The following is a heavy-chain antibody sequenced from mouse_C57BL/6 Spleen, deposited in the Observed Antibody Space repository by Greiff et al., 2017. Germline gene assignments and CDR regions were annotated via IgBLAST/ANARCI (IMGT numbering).Heavy chain of an antibody. J-gene: IGHJ2*01. V-gene: IGHV7-3*01. Sequence: EVKLVESGGGLVQPGGSLSLSCAASGFTFTDYYMSWVRQPPGKALEWLGFIRNKANGYTTEYSASVKGRFTISRDNSQSILYLQMNALRAEDSATYYCARYGNSGYFDYWGQGTTLTVSS. CDR2: IRNKANGYTT. CDR3: ARYGNSGYFDY. D-gene: IGHD2-1*01. CDR1: GFTFTDYY.